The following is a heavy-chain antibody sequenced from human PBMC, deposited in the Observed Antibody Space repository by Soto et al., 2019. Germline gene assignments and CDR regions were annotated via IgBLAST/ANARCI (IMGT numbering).Heavy chain of an antibody. Sequence: ESLKISCKGSGYNFANDWIGWVRQMPGKGLEWMGIIYPGNSDTRYSPSFQGQVTISADTSISTAYLEWSSLKASDTAIYYCARHVYYDVLKKNYCGQGTLVTVSS. CDR2: IYPGNSDT. CDR1: GYNFANDW. J-gene: IGHJ4*02. CDR3: ARHVYYDVLKKNY. V-gene: IGHV5-51*01. D-gene: IGHD3-9*01.